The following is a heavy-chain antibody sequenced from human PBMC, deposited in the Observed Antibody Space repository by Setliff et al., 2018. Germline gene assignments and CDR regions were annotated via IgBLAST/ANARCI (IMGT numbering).Heavy chain of an antibody. CDR2: INPASGNT. D-gene: IGHD3-16*01. CDR1: GYTFISYA. CDR3: ARKGPNSSSHVFGY. Sequence: ASVKVSCKASGYTFISYALHWVRQAPGQRLQWMGWINPASGNTKYSQECQGRVTITRDTSATTVYMELSSLRSDDMAVYYCARKGPNSSSHVFGYWGQGTLVTVSS. J-gene: IGHJ4*02. V-gene: IGHV1-3*03.